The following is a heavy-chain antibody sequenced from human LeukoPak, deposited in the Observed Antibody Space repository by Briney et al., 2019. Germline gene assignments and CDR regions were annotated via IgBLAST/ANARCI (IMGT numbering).Heavy chain of an antibody. CDR3: ATDGAVAGTAYPEY. CDR1: GYTFTGYY. V-gene: IGHV1-2*02. J-gene: IGHJ4*02. CDR2: INPNSGGT. Sequence: ASVKVSCKASGYTFTGYYIHWVRQAPGQGLEWMGWINPNSGGTKYAQKFQGRVTMTRDTSVSTAYMELSSLTSDDTALYYCATDGAVAGTAYPEYWGQGTLVTDSS. D-gene: IGHD6-19*01.